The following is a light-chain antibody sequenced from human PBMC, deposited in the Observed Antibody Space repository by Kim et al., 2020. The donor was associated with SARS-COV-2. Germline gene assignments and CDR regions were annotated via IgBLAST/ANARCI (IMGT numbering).Light chain of an antibody. CDR3: QQYHTYPLT. Sequence: DIQMTQSPSTLSASVGDRVTITCRASQSIGTLLAWFHQKPGKAPNLLIYTTSSLESRVPSRFSGSGSGTEFTLTISSLQPDDFATYCSQQYHTYPLTFGGGTKVDIK. V-gene: IGKV1-5*03. J-gene: IGKJ4*01. CDR2: TTS. CDR1: QSIGTL.